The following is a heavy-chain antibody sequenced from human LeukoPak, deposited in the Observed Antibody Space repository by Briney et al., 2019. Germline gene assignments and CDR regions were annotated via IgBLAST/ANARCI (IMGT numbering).Heavy chain of an antibody. V-gene: IGHV1-2*02. D-gene: IGHD3-10*01. CDR1: GYTFTGYY. CDR3: ARAAVAIGSTETFDP. CDR2: INPNSGGT. J-gene: IGHJ5*02. Sequence: GASVKVSCKASGYTFTGYYMHWVRQAPGQGLEWMGWINPNSGGTNYAQKFQGRVTMSRDTSISAAYMELSRLRSDDTAVYYCARAAVAIGSTETFDPWGQGTLVTVSS.